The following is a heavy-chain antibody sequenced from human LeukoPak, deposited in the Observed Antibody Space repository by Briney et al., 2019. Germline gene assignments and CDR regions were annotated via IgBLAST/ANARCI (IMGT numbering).Heavy chain of an antibody. V-gene: IGHV7-4-1*02. CDR1: GYTFTSYA. CDR2: INTNTGNP. CDR3: ARDYDSSGYVHFDWFDP. D-gene: IGHD3-22*01. Sequence: GSVKVSCKASGYTFTSYAMNWVRQAPGQGLEWMGWINTNTGNPTYAQGFTGRFVFSLDTSVSTAYLQISSLKAEDTAVYYCARDYDSSGYVHFDWFDPWGQGTLVTVSS. J-gene: IGHJ5*02.